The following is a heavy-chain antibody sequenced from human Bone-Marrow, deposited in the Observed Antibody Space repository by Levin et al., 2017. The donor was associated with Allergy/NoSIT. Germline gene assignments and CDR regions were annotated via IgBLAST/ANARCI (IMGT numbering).Heavy chain of an antibody. CDR2: ISYSGST. D-gene: IGHD3-16*01. V-gene: IGHV4-39*01. CDR1: GDSIGTSYNY. J-gene: IGHJ4*02. Sequence: SETLSLTCSVSGDSIGTSYNYWAWIRQSPEKGLEWIGSISYSGSTYYSLSLKRRVTISVDTSDNQFSLRLSSVTAADTAVYYGAGALGSQRGFDYWGRGTLVTVSS. CDR3: AGALGSQRGFDY.